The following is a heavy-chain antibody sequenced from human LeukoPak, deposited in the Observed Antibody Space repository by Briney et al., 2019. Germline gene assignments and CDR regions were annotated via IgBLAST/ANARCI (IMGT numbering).Heavy chain of an antibody. CDR2: TYYSGST. D-gene: IGHD5-12*01. J-gene: IGHJ4*02. Sequence: SETLSLTCTVSGGSISSSSYYWGWIRQPPGKGLEWIGSTYYSGSTYYNPSLKSRVTISVDTSKNQFSLKLSSVTAADTAVYYCARHSVGGGYDPSNFDYWGQGTLVTVSS. CDR3: ARHSVGGGYDPSNFDY. V-gene: IGHV4-39*01. CDR1: GGSISSSSYY.